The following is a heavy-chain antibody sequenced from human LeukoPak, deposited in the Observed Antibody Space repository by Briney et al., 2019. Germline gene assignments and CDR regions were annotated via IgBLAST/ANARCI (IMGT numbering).Heavy chain of an antibody. CDR3: ARGGLGLMASYFDN. CDR2: TRNKDNSYAT. J-gene: IGHJ4*02. Sequence: GGSLRLSCAVSGFTFSDHYMDWVRQAPGKGLEWVGRTRNKDNSYATEYAASVKGRFTISRDESQNSQYLHMNSLKTEDTAVYYCARGGLGLMASYFDNWGQGALVTVPS. CDR1: GFTFSDHY. V-gene: IGHV3-72*01. D-gene: IGHD3-16*01.